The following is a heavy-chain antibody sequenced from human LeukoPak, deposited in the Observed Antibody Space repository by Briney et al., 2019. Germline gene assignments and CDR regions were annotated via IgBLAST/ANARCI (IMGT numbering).Heavy chain of an antibody. Sequence: PGRSLRLSCAASGFTFSNCAMHWVRQAPGKGLEWVALIWDDGSNKYYADSVKGRFTVSRDNSKNTLYLQMNSLRAEDTAVYYCAKEATWLGDYWGQGTLVTVSS. CDR3: AKEATWLGDY. D-gene: IGHD1-26*01. CDR1: GFTFSNCA. CDR2: IWDDGSNK. V-gene: IGHV3-33*06. J-gene: IGHJ4*02.